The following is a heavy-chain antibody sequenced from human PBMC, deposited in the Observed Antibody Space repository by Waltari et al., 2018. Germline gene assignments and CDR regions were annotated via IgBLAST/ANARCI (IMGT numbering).Heavy chain of an antibody. CDR1: GGSISSSSYY. V-gene: IGHV4-39*01. Sequence: QLQLQESGPGLVKPSETLSLTCTVSGGSISSSSYYWGWIRQPPGKGLEWIGSIYYSGSTYYNPSLKSRVTISVDTSKNQFSLKLSSVTAADTAVYYCAKYYDFWSGYFDYWGQGTLVTVSS. CDR2: IYYSGST. D-gene: IGHD3-3*01. J-gene: IGHJ4*02. CDR3: AKYYDFWSGYFDY.